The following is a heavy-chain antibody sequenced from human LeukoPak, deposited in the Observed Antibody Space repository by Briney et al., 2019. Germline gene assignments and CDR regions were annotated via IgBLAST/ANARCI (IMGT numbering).Heavy chain of an antibody. CDR1: GHSLSDLS. D-gene: IGHD4-11*01. Sequence: GASVKVSCKASGHSLSDLSIHWVRQAPGKGLEWMGGFDIEDAETIYAQEFEGRVIMTEDTATETAYMELSSLKSEDTAVYYCVAEVIEVTMGDYWGQGTLVTVSS. J-gene: IGHJ4*02. CDR2: FDIEDAET. CDR3: VAEVIEVTMGDY. V-gene: IGHV1-24*01.